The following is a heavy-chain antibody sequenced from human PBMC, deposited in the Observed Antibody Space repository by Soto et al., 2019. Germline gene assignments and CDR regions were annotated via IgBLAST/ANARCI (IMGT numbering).Heavy chain of an antibody. CDR3: ARWYNWNDFDAFDI. J-gene: IGHJ3*02. V-gene: IGHV4-59*01. CDR1: CGSIVSYC. Sequence: SETLSLPCTVPCGSIVSYCWGWIRQSPGKGLEWIGYIYYSGSTNYNPSLKSRVTISVDTSKNQFSLKLSSVTAAETAVYYCARWYNWNDFDAFDIWGKGTMVTVSS. CDR2: IYYSGST. D-gene: IGHD1-20*01.